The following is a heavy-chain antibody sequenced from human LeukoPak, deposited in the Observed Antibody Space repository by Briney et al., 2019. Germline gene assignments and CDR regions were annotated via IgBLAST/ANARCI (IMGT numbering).Heavy chain of an antibody. CDR3: AKGLQRVVAATAFWFDP. V-gene: IGHV4-39*07. D-gene: IGHD2-15*01. CDR2: IYYSGST. J-gene: IGHJ5*02. CDR1: GGSISSSSYY. Sequence: SETLSLTCTVSGGSISSSSYYWGWIRQPPGKGLEWIGSIYYSGSTYYNPSLKSRVAISLDTSKNQFSPKLSSVTAADTAVYYCAKGLQRVVAATAFWFDPWGQGTLVTVSS.